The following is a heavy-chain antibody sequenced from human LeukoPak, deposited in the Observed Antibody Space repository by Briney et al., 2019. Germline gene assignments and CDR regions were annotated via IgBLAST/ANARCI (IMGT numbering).Heavy chain of an antibody. CDR3: ARVADDGGASYYQY. Sequence: SETLSLTCTVSGVSVSTGSLFWSCNRPPPGKGLDWIGNISYSASTNSNPSLKRLTTISVDTSNNQFSQMMNSVDAATTAVYYCARVADDGGASYYQY. V-gene: IGHV4-61*01. CDR1: GVSVSTGSLF. D-gene: IGHD2-21*01. J-gene: IGHJ6*01. CDR2: ISYSAST.